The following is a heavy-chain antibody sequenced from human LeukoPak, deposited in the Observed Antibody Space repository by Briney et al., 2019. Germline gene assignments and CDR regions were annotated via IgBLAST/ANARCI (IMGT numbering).Heavy chain of an antibody. V-gene: IGHV4-39*07. Sequence: PSETLSLTCTVSGGSISSSSYYWGWIRQPPGKGLEWIGSIYHSGSTYYNPSLKSRVTISVDTSKNQFSLKLSSVTAADTVVYYCARVLKGRAPFDYWGQGTLVTVSS. CDR1: GGSISSSSYY. J-gene: IGHJ4*02. CDR2: IYHSGST. CDR3: ARVLKGRAPFDY.